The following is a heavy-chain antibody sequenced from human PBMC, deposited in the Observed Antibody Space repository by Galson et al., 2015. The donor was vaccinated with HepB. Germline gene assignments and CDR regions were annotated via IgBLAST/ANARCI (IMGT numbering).Heavy chain of an antibody. CDR2: LHYRPKCYN. D-gene: IGHD3-10*01. CDR1: GDSVSSNSAA. CDR3: ARDLERSYGSGSLGYYYGMDV. Sequence: CAISGDSVSSNSAAWNWISQSPSRVLEWLPMLHYRPKCYNDYAVSVKSRITINPDTSKNQFSLQLNSVTPEDTAVYYCARDLERSYGSGSLGYYYGMDVWGHGTTVTVSS. V-gene: IGHV6-1*01. J-gene: IGHJ6*02.